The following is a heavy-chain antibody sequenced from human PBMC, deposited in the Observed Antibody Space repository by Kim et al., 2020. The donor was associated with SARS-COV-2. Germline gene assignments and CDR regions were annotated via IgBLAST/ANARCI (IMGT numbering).Heavy chain of an antibody. J-gene: IGHJ2*01. Sequence: PSETRSLPCTVSGGSISSSSPYWVWIRQPPGKGLEFIGYIYTDGSTFFNPSLRNRLTMSQDTSKNQFSLRLSSVTAADTAVYYCTKPLATGYF. CDR3: TKPLATGYF. CDR1: GGSISSSSPY. CDR2: IYTDGST. V-gene: IGHV4-39*01.